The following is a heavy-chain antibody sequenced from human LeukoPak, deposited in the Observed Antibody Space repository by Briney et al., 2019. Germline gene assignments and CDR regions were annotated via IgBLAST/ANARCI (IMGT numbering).Heavy chain of an antibody. V-gene: IGHV4-59*01. J-gene: IGHJ5*02. CDR3: ARQDGGNTWFDP. CDR1: GGCITSSY. CDR2: IHYSGST. D-gene: IGHD4-23*01. Sequence: SETLSLTCTVSGGCITSSYWNWIRQPPGKGLEWIGYIHYSGSTKYNPSLKSRVTISVDPSKIQFSLNLSSVTAADTGVYYCARQDGGNTWFDPWGQGTLVTVSS.